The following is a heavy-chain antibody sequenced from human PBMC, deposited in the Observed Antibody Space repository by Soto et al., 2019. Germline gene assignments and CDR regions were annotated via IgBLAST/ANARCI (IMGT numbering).Heavy chain of an antibody. D-gene: IGHD1-26*01. V-gene: IGHV1-46*03. Sequence: ASVKVSCKASGDTFTSYYMHWVRQAPGQGPEWMGIINPSGGSTSYAQKFQGRVTMTRDTSTSTVYMELSSLRSEDTAVYYCARDGGWRVGAINAFDIWGQGTMVTVSS. J-gene: IGHJ3*02. CDR3: ARDGGWRVGAINAFDI. CDR2: INPSGGST. CDR1: GDTFTSYY.